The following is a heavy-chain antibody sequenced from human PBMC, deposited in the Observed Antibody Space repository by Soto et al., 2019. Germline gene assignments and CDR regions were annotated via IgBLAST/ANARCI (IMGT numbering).Heavy chain of an antibody. CDR3: ARGHYRIPAAGTVEK. CDR1: GGSFSGYY. D-gene: IGHD6-13*01. V-gene: IGHV4-34*01. Sequence: SETLSLTCAVYGGSFSGYYWSWIRQPPGKGLEWIGEINHSVSTNYNPSLKSRVTISVYTSKNQFSLKLSSVTAADTAVYYCARGHYRIPAAGTVEKWGQGTMVTVSS. J-gene: IGHJ4*02. CDR2: INHSVST.